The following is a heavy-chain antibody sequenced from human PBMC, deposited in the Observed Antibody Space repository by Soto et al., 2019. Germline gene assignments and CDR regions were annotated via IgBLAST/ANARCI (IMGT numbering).Heavy chain of an antibody. J-gene: IGHJ3*02. D-gene: IGHD1-7*01. Sequence: GGSLRLSCAASGFTFSSYGMHWVRQAPGKGLEWVAVIWYDGSNKYYADSVKGRFTISRDNSKNTLYLQMNSLRAEDTAVYYCATQLELRAYDAFDIWGQGTMVTVSS. CDR3: ATQLELRAYDAFDI. CDR1: GFTFSSYG. V-gene: IGHV3-33*01. CDR2: IWYDGSNK.